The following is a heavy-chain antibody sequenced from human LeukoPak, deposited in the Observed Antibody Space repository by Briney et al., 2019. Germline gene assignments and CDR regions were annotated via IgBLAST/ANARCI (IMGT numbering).Heavy chain of an antibody. Sequence: GASVRVSCKASGYTFTRYYMHWVRQAPGQQLEWMGWINPNSGGTNYAQKLQGRVTMTRDTSISTAYMELSRLRSDDTAVYYCARDLIGELCDYWGQGTLVTVSS. V-gene: IGHV1-2*02. CDR2: INPNSGGT. D-gene: IGHD3-10*01. CDR3: ARDLIGELCDY. CDR1: GYTFTRYY. J-gene: IGHJ4*02.